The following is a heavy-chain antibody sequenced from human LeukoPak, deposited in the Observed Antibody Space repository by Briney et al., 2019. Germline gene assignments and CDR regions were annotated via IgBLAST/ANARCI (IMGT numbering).Heavy chain of an antibody. J-gene: IGHJ4*02. CDR2: IYHSGST. CDR1: GGSISSSSYY. CDR3: AKSGGYGLIDY. D-gene: IGHD1-26*01. Sequence: SETLSLTCTVSGGSISSSSYYWGWIRQPPGKGLEWIGSIYHSGSTYYNASLESRVTISIDTSKNQFSLKLNSVTAADTAMYYCAKSGGYGLIDYWGQGTLVTVSS. V-gene: IGHV4-39*01.